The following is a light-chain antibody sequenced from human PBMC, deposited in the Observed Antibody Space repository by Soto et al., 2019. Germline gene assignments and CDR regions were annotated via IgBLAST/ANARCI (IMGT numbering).Light chain of an antibody. J-gene: IGLJ2*01. CDR2: DVT. Sequence: QSALTQPRSVSGSPGQSVTISCTGTSSDVGGYNYVSWYQQHPGKAPKLMIYDVTKRPSGVPDRFSGSKSGNTASLTISGLQAEDDADYYCSSYAGSYTLIFGGGTKVTVL. V-gene: IGLV2-11*01. CDR3: SSYAGSYTLI. CDR1: SSDVGGYNY.